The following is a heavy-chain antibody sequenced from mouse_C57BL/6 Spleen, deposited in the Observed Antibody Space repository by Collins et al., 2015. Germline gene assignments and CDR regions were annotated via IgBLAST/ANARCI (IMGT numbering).Heavy chain of an antibody. CDR1: GFSLTSYG. CDR3: ARRWLLQDYAMDY. J-gene: IGHJ4*01. Sequence: QVQLKQSGPGLVQPSQSPSITCTVPGFSLTSYGVHWVRQSPGKGLEWLGVIWSGGNTDYNAAFISRLSISKDNSKSQVFFKMNSLQANDTAIYYCARRWLLQDYAMDYWGQGTSVTVSS. V-gene: IGHV2-2*02. CDR2: IWSGGNT. D-gene: IGHD2-3*01.